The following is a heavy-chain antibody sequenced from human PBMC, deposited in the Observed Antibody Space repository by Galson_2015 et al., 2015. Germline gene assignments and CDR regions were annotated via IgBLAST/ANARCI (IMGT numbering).Heavy chain of an antibody. Sequence: SLRLSCAASGFTFSSYAMSWVRQAPGKGLEWVSAIGGSGGSTYYADSVKGRFTISRDNSKNTLYLQMNSLRAEDTAVYYCAKLTAAASGAYYFDYWGQGTLVTVSS. CDR2: IGGSGGST. D-gene: IGHD6-13*01. CDR1: GFTFSSYA. CDR3: AKLTAAASGAYYFDY. V-gene: IGHV3-23*01. J-gene: IGHJ4*02.